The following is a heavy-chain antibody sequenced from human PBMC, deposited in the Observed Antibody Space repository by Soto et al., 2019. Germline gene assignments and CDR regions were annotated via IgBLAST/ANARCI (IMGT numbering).Heavy chain of an antibody. D-gene: IGHD1-7*01. Sequence: QVQLVESGGGVVQPGGSHRLSCQASGFNFDNYGMHWVRKAPGKGLEWVAVITYDGSFQYYADSVKGRFTISRDNSKNTLFLHLNTLKPEDTAVYHCAKDRVGGTFYTPLGFWGQGTLVTVSS. CDR2: ITYDGSFQ. CDR1: GFNFDNYG. V-gene: IGHV3-30*18. CDR3: AKDRVGGTFYTPLGF. J-gene: IGHJ4*02.